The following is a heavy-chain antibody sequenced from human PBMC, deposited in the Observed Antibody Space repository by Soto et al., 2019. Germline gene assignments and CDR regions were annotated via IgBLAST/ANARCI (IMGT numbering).Heavy chain of an antibody. Sequence: QVQLVESGGGVVQPEKSLRLSCVASGFTLSSLAMNWVRQAPGKGLEWVAIIWSDGIEKFYGDSVKGRFTISRDDSKNTLYLQMDSLRADDTVVYYCASGTRYFFDPWGQGTPVTVSS. V-gene: IGHV3-33*01. D-gene: IGHD1-1*01. CDR2: IWSDGIEK. CDR1: GFTLSSLA. J-gene: IGHJ5*02. CDR3: ASGTRYFFDP.